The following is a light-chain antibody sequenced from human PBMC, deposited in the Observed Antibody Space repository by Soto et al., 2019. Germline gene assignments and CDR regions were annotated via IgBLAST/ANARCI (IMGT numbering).Light chain of an antibody. CDR2: DTS. CDR3: QQRYNWPIT. Sequence: EIVMTQSRSTRSVSTGERAILSCTASQSVSSNLAWYQQKPGQAPRLLIYDTSTRATGIPARFSGSGSGTDFTLTISSLEPEDFSVYYCQQRYNWPITLGQGPRLEI. J-gene: IGKJ5*01. V-gene: IGKV3-15*01. CDR1: QSVSSN.